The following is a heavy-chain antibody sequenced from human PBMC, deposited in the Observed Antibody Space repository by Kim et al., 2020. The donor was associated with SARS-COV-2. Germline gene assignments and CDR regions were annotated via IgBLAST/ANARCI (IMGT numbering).Heavy chain of an antibody. J-gene: IGHJ6*02. Sequence: SETLSLTCTVSGGSISSSSYYWGWIRQPPGKGLEWIGSIYYSGSTYYNPSLKSRVTISVDTSKNQFSLKLSSVTAADTAVYYCASPLTSLLWFGELNGMDVWGQGTTVTVSS. CDR1: GGSISSSSYY. D-gene: IGHD3-10*01. V-gene: IGHV4-39*01. CDR3: ASPLTSLLWFGELNGMDV. CDR2: IYYSGST.